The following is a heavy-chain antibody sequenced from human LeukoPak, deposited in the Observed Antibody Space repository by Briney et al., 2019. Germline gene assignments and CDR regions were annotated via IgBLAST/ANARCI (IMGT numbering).Heavy chain of an antibody. D-gene: IGHD1-26*01. CDR3: ARSSAYYNEADI. J-gene: IGHJ3*02. CDR1: GYSFTSYY. V-gene: IGHV1-46*01. CDR2: INPSGGST. Sequence: ASVKVSCKTSGYSFTSYYIHWVRQAPGQGLEGLGIINPSGGSTTYAQKFQGRLTMASDTSTSTVYMALSSLRSEDTAMYYCARSSAYYNEADIWGQGTMVTVSS.